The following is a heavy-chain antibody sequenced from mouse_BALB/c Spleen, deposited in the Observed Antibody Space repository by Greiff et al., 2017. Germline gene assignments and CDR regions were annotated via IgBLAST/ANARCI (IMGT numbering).Heavy chain of an antibody. CDR1: GFNIKDYY. CDR2: IDPENGNT. CDR3: ATSYGSSYGWYFDV. V-gene: IGHV14-1*02. D-gene: IGHD1-1*01. J-gene: IGHJ1*01. Sequence: VQLKQSGAELVRPGALVKLSCKASGFNIKDYYMHWVKQRPEQGLEWIGWIDPENGNTIYDPKFQGKASITADTSSNTAYLQLSSLTSEDTAVYYCATSYGSSYGWYFDVWGAGTTVTVSS.